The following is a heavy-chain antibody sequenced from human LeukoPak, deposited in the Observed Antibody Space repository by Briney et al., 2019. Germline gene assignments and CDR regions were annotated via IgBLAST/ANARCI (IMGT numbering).Heavy chain of an antibody. D-gene: IGHD3-10*01. J-gene: IGHJ4*01. Sequence: TTSETLSLTCTVSGDSISSTSYYWDWIRQPPGKGLEWIGSIYNSGTTYYNPSLKSRVTISVDTSKNPFSLKVSSVTAADTAVYYCASRVYGLGSFNYWGQGTLVTVSS. CDR2: IYNSGTT. CDR1: GDSISSTSYY. CDR3: ASRVYGLGSFNY. V-gene: IGHV4-39*01.